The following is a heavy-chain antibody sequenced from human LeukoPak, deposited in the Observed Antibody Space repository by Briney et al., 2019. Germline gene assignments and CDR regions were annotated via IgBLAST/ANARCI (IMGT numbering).Heavy chain of an antibody. CDR2: ISYDGSNK. D-gene: IGHD6-19*01. J-gene: IGHJ4*02. Sequence: PGGSLRLSCAASGFTFSSYGMHWVRQAPGKGLEWVAVISYDGSNKYYADSVKGRFTISRDNSKNTLYLQMNSLRAEDTAVYYCAKHQGLVAGCFDYWGQGTLITVSS. V-gene: IGHV3-30*18. CDR1: GFTFSSYG. CDR3: AKHQGLVAGCFDY.